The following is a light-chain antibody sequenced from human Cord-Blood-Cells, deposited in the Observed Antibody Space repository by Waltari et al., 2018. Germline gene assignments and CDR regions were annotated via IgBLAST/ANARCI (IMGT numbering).Light chain of an antibody. V-gene: IGLV1-40*01. CDR3: QSYDSSLSGWV. CDR1: RPTIGAGYD. J-gene: IGLJ2*01. CDR2: GNS. Sequence: QSVLTQPPSVSGAPGQRVTIPSTGSRPTIGAGYDVHWYQQLPGTAPNLLIYGNSNRPSGVPDRFSGSKSGTSASLAITGLQAEDEADYYCQSYDSSLSGWVFGGGTKLTVL.